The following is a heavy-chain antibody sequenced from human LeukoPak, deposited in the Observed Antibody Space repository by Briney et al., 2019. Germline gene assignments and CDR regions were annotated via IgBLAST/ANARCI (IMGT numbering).Heavy chain of an antibody. D-gene: IGHD2-2*01. V-gene: IGHV3-7*01. CDR1: GFTFSSYW. CDR3: ARDRHKVPAAPYYYYYMDV. J-gene: IGHJ6*03. CDR2: IKQDGSEK. Sequence: TGGSLRLSCAASGFTFSSYWMSWVRQAPGKGLEWVANIKQDGSEKYYVDSVKGRFTISRDNAKNSLYLQMNSLRAEDTAVYYCARDRHKVPAAPYYYYYMDVWGKGTTVTVSS.